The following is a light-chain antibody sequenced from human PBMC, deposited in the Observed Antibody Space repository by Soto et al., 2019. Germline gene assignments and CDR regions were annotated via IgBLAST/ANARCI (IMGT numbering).Light chain of an antibody. J-gene: IGKJ1*01. Sequence: DIQMTQSPSSLSASVGDRVTITCRASQSISSYLNWYQQKPGKAPKLLIYAASSLQSGVPSRFSGSGSATAFTLTISRMQHEDSATYYCKQSSSTSPWTFGQVTNLDFK. CDR1: QSISSY. CDR3: KQSSSTSPWT. CDR2: AAS. V-gene: IGKV1-39*01.